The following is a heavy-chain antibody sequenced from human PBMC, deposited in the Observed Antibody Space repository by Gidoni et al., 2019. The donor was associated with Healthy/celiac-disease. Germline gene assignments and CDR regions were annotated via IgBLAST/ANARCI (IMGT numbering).Heavy chain of an antibody. Sequence: QVQLVQSGAEVKKPGSSVKVSCKASGGTFSSYAISWVRQAPGQGREWMGGIIPIFGTANYAQKFQGRVTITADESTSTAYMELSSLRSEDTAVYYCARGDIVVVVAATGPYYYGMDVWGKGTTVTVSS. CDR2: IIPIFGTA. D-gene: IGHD2-15*01. V-gene: IGHV1-69*01. CDR3: ARGDIVVVVAATGPYYYGMDV. CDR1: GGTFSSYA. J-gene: IGHJ6*04.